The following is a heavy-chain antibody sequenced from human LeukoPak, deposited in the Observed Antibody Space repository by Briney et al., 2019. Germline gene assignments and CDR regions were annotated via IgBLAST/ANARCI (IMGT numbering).Heavy chain of an antibody. CDR2: IYYTGTR. J-gene: IGHJ3*02. CDR3: ARQGIDAFDI. V-gene: IGHV4-59*08. CDR1: GGSISSHY. Sequence: SETLSLTCTVSGGSISSHYWSWIRHPPGKGLEWIAYIYYTGTRNYNPSLKSRVTISVDTSKNQISLRLSSVTAADTAVYYCARQGIDAFDIWGQGTLVTVS.